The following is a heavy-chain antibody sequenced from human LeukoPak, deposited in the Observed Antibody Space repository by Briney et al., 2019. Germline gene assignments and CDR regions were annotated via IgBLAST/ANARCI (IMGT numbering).Heavy chain of an antibody. CDR1: GFTFSSYG. Sequence: GGSLRLSCAASGFTFSSYGMHWVRQAPGKGLEGVAFIRYDGSNKYYADSVKGRFTISRDNSKNTLYLQMNSLRAEDTAVYYCAKAFGTFFDYWGQGTLVTVSS. CDR2: IRYDGSNK. J-gene: IGHJ4*02. V-gene: IGHV3-30*02. D-gene: IGHD2/OR15-2a*01. CDR3: AKAFGTFFDY.